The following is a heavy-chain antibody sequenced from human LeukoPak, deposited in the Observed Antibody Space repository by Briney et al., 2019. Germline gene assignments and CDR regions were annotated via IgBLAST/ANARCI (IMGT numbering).Heavy chain of an antibody. V-gene: IGHV3-9*01. D-gene: IGHD1-26*01. CDR2: ISWNSGSI. CDR3: AKVTYSGSYLCYFDY. CDR1: GFTFDDYA. J-gene: IGHJ4*02. Sequence: GGSLRLSCAASGFTFDDYAMHWVRQAPGKGLEWVSGISWNSGSIGYADSVKGRFTISRDNAKNSLYLQMNSLRAEDTALYYCAKVTYSGSYLCYFDYWGQGTLVTVSS.